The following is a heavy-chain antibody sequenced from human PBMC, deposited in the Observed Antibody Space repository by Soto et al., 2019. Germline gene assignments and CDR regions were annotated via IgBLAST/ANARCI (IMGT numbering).Heavy chain of an antibody. V-gene: IGHV1-3*01. J-gene: IGHJ4*02. CDR1: GYTXNSYA. CDR2: INAGNCNT. D-gene: IGHD6-13*01. Sequence: SXKVSYKASGYTXNSYAMHLVRQAPGQRLEWMGWINAGNCNTKYSQKFQGRVTITRDTSASTAYMEMSSLRSEDTAVYYCARDDSSRWYFDYWGQGTLVTVSS. CDR3: ARDDSSRWYFDY.